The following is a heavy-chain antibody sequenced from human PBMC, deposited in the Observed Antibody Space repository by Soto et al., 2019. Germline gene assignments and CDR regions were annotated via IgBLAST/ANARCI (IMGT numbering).Heavy chain of an antibody. CDR1: GYTFTSYG. J-gene: IGHJ4*02. D-gene: IGHD6-19*01. CDR3: ARDCIAVASRLIYCY. Sequence: GASVKVSCKASGYTFTSYGISWVRQAPGQGLEWMGWISAYNGNTNYAQKLQGRVTMTTDTSTSTAYMELRSLRSDDTAVYYCARDCIAVASRLIYCYWGQGTLVTVSS. CDR2: ISAYNGNT. V-gene: IGHV1-18*01.